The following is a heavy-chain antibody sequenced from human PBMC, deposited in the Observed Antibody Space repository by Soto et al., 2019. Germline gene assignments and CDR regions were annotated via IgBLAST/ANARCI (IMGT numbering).Heavy chain of an antibody. J-gene: IGHJ3*02. D-gene: IGHD3-3*01. CDR1: GFTFSGSA. CDR2: IRSKANSYAT. V-gene: IGHV3-73*02. Sequence: EVQLVESGGGLVQPGGSLKLSCAASGFTFSGSAMHWVRQASGKGLEWVGRIRSKANSYATAYAASVKGRFTISRDDSKNTAYLQMNSLKTEDTAVYYCTTREEWAHDAFDIWGQGTMVTVSS. CDR3: TTREEWAHDAFDI.